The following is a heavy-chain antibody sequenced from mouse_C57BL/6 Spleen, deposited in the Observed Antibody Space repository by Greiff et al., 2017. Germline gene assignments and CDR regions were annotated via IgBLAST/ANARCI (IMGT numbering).Heavy chain of an antibody. D-gene: IGHD1-1*01. Sequence: QVQLQQSGPELVKPGASVKISCKASGYAFSSSWMNWVKQRPGKGLEWIGRIYPGDGDTNYNGKFKGKATLTADKSSSTAYMQLSSLTSEDSSVYFCAREDYYQFAYWGQGTLVTVSA. J-gene: IGHJ3*01. CDR1: GYAFSSSW. CDR2: IYPGDGDT. CDR3: AREDYYQFAY. V-gene: IGHV1-82*01.